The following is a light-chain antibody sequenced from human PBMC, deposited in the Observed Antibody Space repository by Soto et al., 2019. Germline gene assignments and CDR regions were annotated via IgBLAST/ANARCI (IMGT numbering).Light chain of an antibody. CDR2: AAS. V-gene: IGKV1-9*01. Sequence: IPIAPSISSLSASVGDRLTSNVRASQGIDSSFAWYQQKPGKAPKLLIYAASSLQSGVPSRFSGSGSGTDFTLTISSLQPEDFATYYCQQLHDYPITFGQGTRLEIK. CDR3: QQLHDYPIT. J-gene: IGKJ5*01. CDR1: QGIDSS.